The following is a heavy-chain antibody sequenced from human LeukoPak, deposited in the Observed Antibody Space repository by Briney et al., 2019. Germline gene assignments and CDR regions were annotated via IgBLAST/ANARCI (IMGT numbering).Heavy chain of an antibody. D-gene: IGHD3-22*01. J-gene: IGHJ4*02. CDR3: ARDYGSGYHDY. Sequence: SVTLSLTCAVYGGSFSGYYWSWIRQPPAKGLEWIGEINHSGSTNYNPSLKSRVTISVDTSKNQFSLELRSVTAADTAVYYCARDYGSGYHDYWGQGTLVTVSS. CDR1: GGSFSGYY. CDR2: INHSGST. V-gene: IGHV4-34*01.